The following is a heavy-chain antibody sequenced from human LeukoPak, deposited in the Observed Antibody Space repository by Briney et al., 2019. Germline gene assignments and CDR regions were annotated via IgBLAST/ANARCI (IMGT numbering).Heavy chain of an antibody. V-gene: IGHV4-34*01. D-gene: IGHD3-16*01. CDR1: GGSFSGYY. J-gene: IGHJ6*03. Sequence: SETLSLTCAVYGGSFSGYYWSWIRQPPGKGLEWIGEINHSGSTNYNPSLKSRVTISVDTSKNQFSLKLSSVTAADTAVYYCATRGQSGHHYYYMDVWGKGTTATVSS. CDR2: INHSGST. CDR3: ATRGQSGHHYYYMDV.